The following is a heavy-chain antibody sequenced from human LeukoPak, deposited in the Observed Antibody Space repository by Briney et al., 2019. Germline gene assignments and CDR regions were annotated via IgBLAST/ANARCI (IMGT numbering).Heavy chain of an antibody. J-gene: IGHJ6*03. CDR3: ARQNRAFYYMDV. Sequence: PSETLSLTCTVSGGAISFYHWSWIRQPAGKGLEWIGRIYSNGNTNYNPSLKSRVTMSLDTSKNQLSLQLIPVTAADTAVYYCARQNRAFYYMDVWGQGTTVTVSS. CDR1: GGAISFYH. CDR2: IYSNGNT. V-gene: IGHV4-4*07.